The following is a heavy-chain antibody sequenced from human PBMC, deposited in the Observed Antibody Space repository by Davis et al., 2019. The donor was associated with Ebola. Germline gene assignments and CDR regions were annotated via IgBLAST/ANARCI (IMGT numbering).Heavy chain of an antibody. Sequence: GESLKISCAASGFTFYRYEMNWVRQAPGKGLEWVSYISGSATSTFYADSVKGRFTISRDNSRSTVYLQMTSLKTEDTGVYYCVKGWLVHDFWGQGTLVSVSS. V-gene: IGHV3-48*03. CDR2: ISGSATST. CDR1: GFTFYRYE. CDR3: VKGWLVHDF. J-gene: IGHJ4*02. D-gene: IGHD6-6*01.